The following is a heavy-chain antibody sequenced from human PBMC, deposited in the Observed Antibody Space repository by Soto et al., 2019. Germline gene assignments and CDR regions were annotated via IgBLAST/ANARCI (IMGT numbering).Heavy chain of an antibody. Sequence: LRLSCSASGFTFSSYGMHWVRQAPGKGLEWVAVISYDGSNKYYADSVKGRFTISRDNSKNTLYLQMNSLRAEDTAVYYCAKDSGYCSSTSCYHDAFDIWGQGTMVTVSS. CDR1: GFTFSSYG. D-gene: IGHD2-2*01. V-gene: IGHV3-30*18. CDR2: ISYDGSNK. J-gene: IGHJ3*02. CDR3: AKDSGYCSSTSCYHDAFDI.